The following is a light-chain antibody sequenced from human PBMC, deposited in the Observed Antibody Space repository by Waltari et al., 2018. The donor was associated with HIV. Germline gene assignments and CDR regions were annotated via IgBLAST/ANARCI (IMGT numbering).Light chain of an antibody. Sequence: QAVLTQPPSVSAAPGQKVTISCSGSSSNIGNTYVSWYQQFPGKAPKVLMYDKNNGTPGVPDRFSGSRAGTSATLGVAGLQTGDEADYYCGTWDTSLSAGVFGGGTKLTVL. J-gene: IGLJ3*02. CDR3: GTWDTSLSAGV. CDR2: DKN. V-gene: IGLV1-51*01. CDR1: SSNIGNTY.